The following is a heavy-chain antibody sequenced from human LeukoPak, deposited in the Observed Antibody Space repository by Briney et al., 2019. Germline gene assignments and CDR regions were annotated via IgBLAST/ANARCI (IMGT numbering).Heavy chain of an antibody. J-gene: IGHJ5*02. Sequence: GGSLRLSCAAAGFTVSDNYMSWVRQAPGKGLEWVSVIYSGGRTYHADSVKGRFLISRDNAKNSLYLQMNSLRAEDTAVYYCARGLVGYCSSTSCYGSWGQGTLVTVSS. V-gene: IGHV3-66*01. CDR2: IYSGGRT. CDR1: GFTVSDNY. D-gene: IGHD2-2*01. CDR3: ARGLVGYCSSTSCYGS.